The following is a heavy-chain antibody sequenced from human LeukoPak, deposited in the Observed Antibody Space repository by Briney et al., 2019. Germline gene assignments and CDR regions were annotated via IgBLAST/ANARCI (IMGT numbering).Heavy chain of an antibody. CDR1: GYTFTGHY. J-gene: IGHJ6*02. V-gene: IGHV1-2*02. Sequence: ASVKVSCKASGYTFTGHYMHWVRQAPGQGLEWMGWTNPNSGGTNYAQKFQGRVTMTRDTSISTAYMELSRLRSDDTAVYYCASTGDRLLLPTHPYYYYGMDVWGQGTTVTVSS. D-gene: IGHD2-15*01. CDR2: TNPNSGGT. CDR3: ASTGDRLLLPTHPYYYYGMDV.